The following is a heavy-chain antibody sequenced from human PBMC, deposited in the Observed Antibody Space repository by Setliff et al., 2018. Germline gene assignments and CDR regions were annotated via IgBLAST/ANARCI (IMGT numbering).Heavy chain of an antibody. D-gene: IGHD3-16*01. Sequence: GGSLRLSCAASGFTFSNYAMTWVRQAPGKGLEWASAIHGNGGATYYADSVKGRFTISRDNSRNMLYLQMNSLRAEDTAVYYCAIDGGEYLGQGTLVTVSS. V-gene: IGHV3-23*01. CDR3: AIDGGEY. J-gene: IGHJ4*02. CDR2: IHGNGGAT. CDR1: GFTFSNYA.